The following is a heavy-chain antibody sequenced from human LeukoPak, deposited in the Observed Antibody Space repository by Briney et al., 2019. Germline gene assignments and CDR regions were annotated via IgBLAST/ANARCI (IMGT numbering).Heavy chain of an antibody. CDR3: AKIGRRYGSGNPGEIDY. Sequence: GGSLRLSCAASGFTFSSYGMYWVRQAPGKGLEWVAVISYDGSNKYYADSVKGRFTISRDNSKNTLYLQMNSLRAEDTAVYYCAKIGRRYGSGNPGEIDYWGQGTLVTVSS. D-gene: IGHD3-10*01. CDR2: ISYDGSNK. CDR1: GFTFSSYG. J-gene: IGHJ4*02. V-gene: IGHV3-30*18.